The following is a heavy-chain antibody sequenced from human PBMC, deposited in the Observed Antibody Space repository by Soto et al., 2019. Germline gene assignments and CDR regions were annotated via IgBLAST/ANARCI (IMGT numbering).Heavy chain of an antibody. J-gene: IGHJ2*01. CDR2: INTGNGDS. CDR1: GYTFTTYS. D-gene: IGHD2-21*02. Sequence: QDQLVQSGAEEKKPGASVKVSCKSSGYTFTTYSIHWVRQAPGQSLEWMGWINTGNGDSGSSQKFQGRVTITRDTSASTAYMLLSSLRSEDTAVYYCAREGSGGNSLWYFDLWGRGTPVTVSS. CDR3: AREGSGGNSLWYFDL. V-gene: IGHV1-3*05.